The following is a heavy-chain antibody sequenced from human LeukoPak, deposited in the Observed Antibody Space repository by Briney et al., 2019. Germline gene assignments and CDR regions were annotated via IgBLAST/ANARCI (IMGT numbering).Heavy chain of an antibody. J-gene: IGHJ4*02. V-gene: IGHV3-23*01. CDR1: GFTFSSYA. D-gene: IGHD2-8*01. Sequence: GGSLRLSCAASGFTFSSYAMSWVRQAPGKGLEWVSAISGSGGSTYYADSVKGRFTISRDNSKNTLYLQMNSLRAEDTAVYYCAKSNSQIYCTNGVRYSGGDYFDYWGQGTLVTVSS. CDR2: ISGSGGST. CDR3: AKSNSQIYCTNGVRYSGGDYFDY.